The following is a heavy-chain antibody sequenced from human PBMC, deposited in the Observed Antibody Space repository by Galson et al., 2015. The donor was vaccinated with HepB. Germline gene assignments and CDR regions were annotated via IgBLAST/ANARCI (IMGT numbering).Heavy chain of an antibody. CDR3: ARPNYYDSSGYYTYLGY. Sequence: FSVSGNDMTWVRQAPGKGLEWVSIIYSGGTTYYADSVKGRFTISRDNSKNTLYLQMNSLRAEDTAVYYCARPNYYDSSGYYTYLGYWGQGTLVTVSS. CDR2: IYSGGTT. J-gene: IGHJ4*02. D-gene: IGHD3-22*01. CDR1: FSVSGND. V-gene: IGHV3-66*02.